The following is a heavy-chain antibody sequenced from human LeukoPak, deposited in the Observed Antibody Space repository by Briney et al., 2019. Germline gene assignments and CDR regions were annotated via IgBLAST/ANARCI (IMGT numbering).Heavy chain of an antibody. CDR2: ISYDGSHK. CDR3: AKGARGDTVTSIVGLNWFDP. J-gene: IGHJ5*02. Sequence: GGSLRLSCAASGITFRSYGMHWVRQAPGKGLEWVAVISYDGSHKYYADSVKGRFSISRDNSKNTLYLQMNSLRAVDTAVYYCAKGARGDTVTSIVGLNWFDPWGQGTLVTVSS. V-gene: IGHV3-30*18. CDR1: GITFRSYG. D-gene: IGHD4-17*01.